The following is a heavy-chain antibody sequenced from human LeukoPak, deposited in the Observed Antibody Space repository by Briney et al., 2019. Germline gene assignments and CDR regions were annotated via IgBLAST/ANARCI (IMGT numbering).Heavy chain of an antibody. CDR1: GFTFSNSW. J-gene: IGHJ3*01. V-gene: IGHV3-48*04. CDR3: ARVAYNSFDV. Sequence: PGGSLRLSCTASGFTFSNSWMNWVRQAPGKGLEWVSHISRTGTTITYADSLRGRLTVSRDNAKNSLSLEMNSLRVEDTAVYYCARVAYNSFDVWGRGTMVTVSS. D-gene: IGHD5-24*01. CDR2: ISRTGTTI.